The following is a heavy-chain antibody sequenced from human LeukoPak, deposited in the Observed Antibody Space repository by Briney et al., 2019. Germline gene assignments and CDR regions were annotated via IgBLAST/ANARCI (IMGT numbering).Heavy chain of an antibody. D-gene: IGHD6-19*01. Sequence: GGSLRLSCAASGFTFSVSDMHWDRQASGKGLEWVGRIGVKTNSYATAYAAALQGRFTISRDDSKNTAYLQMNSLTTEDTAVYYCTTYSSGHYWGQGTLVTVSS. J-gene: IGHJ4*02. CDR1: GFTFSVSD. CDR2: IGVKTNSYAT. V-gene: IGHV3-73*01. CDR3: TTYSSGHY.